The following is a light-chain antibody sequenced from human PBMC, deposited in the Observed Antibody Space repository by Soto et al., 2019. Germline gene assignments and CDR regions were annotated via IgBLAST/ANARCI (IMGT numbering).Light chain of an antibody. CDR1: SSNIGSNI. CDR3: AAWDDSLSGQV. CDR2: SNN. V-gene: IGLV1-44*01. Sequence: QSVLTQPPSTSGTPGQSVTISCSGSSSNIGSNIVNWYQQLPGTAPKLLIYSNNQRPSGVPDRFSASKSGTSASLAISGLQSEDEADYYCAAWDDSLSGQVFGTGTKVTVL. J-gene: IGLJ1*01.